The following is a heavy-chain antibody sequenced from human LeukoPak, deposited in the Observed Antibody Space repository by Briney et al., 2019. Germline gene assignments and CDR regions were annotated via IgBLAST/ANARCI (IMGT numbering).Heavy chain of an antibody. J-gene: IGHJ4*02. D-gene: IGHD4-11*01. CDR2: IYYSGST. CDR1: GGSISSSSYY. V-gene: IGHV4-39*01. Sequence: SETLSLTCTVSGGSISSSSYYWGRIRQPAGKGLEWIGSIYYSGSTYYNPSLKSRVTISVDTSKNQFSLKLSSVTAADTAVYYCARLLYRYYFDYWGQGTLVTVSS. CDR3: ARLLYRYYFDY.